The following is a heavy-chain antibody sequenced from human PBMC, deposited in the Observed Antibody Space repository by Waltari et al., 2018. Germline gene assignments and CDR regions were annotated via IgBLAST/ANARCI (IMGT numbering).Heavy chain of an antibody. Sequence: EVRLLQSGAEVKKPGTTFKISCRLSGYTLSDYYIHWIQAPGKGLQWMGLVDPDDGQTIYAEALQGRISMTADSSRKTVYMELTSLTSDDSAVYYCATGLGDSISASRPFEIWGQGTVITVSS. CDR2: VDPDDGQT. J-gene: IGHJ3*02. D-gene: IGHD3-3*02. CDR3: ATGLGDSISASRPFEI. CDR1: GYTLSDYY. V-gene: IGHV1-69-2*01.